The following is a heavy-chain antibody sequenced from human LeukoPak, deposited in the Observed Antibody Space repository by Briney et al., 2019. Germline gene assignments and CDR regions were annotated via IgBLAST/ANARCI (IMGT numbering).Heavy chain of an antibody. CDR3: AKGNVHVYGDYVLDY. V-gene: IGHV3-30*02. CDR1: GFTFSSYG. D-gene: IGHD4-17*01. CDR2: IRYDGSNK. Sequence: GGSLRLSCAASGFTFSSYGMHWVRQAPGKGLEWVAFIRYDGSNKYYADSVKGRFTISRDNSKNTLYLQMNSLRAEDTAVYYCAKGNVHVYGDYVLDYWGLGTLVTVSS. J-gene: IGHJ4*02.